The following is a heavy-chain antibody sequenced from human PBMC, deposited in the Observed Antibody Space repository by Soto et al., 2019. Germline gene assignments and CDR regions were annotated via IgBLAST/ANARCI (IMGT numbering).Heavy chain of an antibody. J-gene: IGHJ4*02. Sequence: TLSLTCNVSGFAISRGYYWSWVRQPPGTGLEWIGSIYPSVSSYHNPSLVSRLTLSIDTSKNQFTLKLASVTAAATALYYCAREKVGTTFFDNWGQGTQVTVSS. CDR3: AREKVGTTFFDN. CDR2: IYPSVSS. V-gene: IGHV4-38-2*02. CDR1: GFAISRGYY. D-gene: IGHD1-1*01.